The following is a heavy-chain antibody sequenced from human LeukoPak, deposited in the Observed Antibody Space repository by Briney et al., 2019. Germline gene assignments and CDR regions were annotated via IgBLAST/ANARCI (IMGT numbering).Heavy chain of an antibody. CDR1: GFTFSSYA. CDR3: ARDPRRNLGGFDV. V-gene: IGHV3-23*01. Sequence: YPGGSLRLSCAASGFTFSSYAMSWFRQVPGKGLEWVSGITASGDTTYYAAAVKGRFTISRDNTKNTLYLQMNSLRAGDTAMYSCARDPRRNLGGFDVCGQGTMVTVSS. J-gene: IGHJ3*01. CDR2: ITASGDTT.